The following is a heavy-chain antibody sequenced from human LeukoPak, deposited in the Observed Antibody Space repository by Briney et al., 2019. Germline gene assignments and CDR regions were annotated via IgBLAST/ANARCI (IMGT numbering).Heavy chain of an antibody. J-gene: IGHJ5*02. CDR2: ISSSSSYI. V-gene: IGHV3-21*01. D-gene: IGHD6-13*01. CDR1: GFTFSSYS. Sequence: GGSLRLSCAASGFTFSSYSMNWVRQAPGKGLEWVSSISSSSSYIYYADSVKGRFTISRDNAKNSLYLQMSSLRAEDTAVYYCARGLSGGIAAAGLEDWFDPWGQGTLVTVSS. CDR3: ARGLSGGIAAAGLEDWFDP.